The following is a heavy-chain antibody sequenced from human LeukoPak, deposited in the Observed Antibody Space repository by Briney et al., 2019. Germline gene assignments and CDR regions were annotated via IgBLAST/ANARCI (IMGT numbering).Heavy chain of an antibody. CDR2: INPSGGRT. CDR3: ARDQRYYDSSGHLDY. V-gene: IGHV1-46*01. Sequence: ASVKVSCKASGYTFTGYYMHRVRQAPGQGLEWMGIINPSGGRTSYAQKFQGRVTMTRDTSTSTVYTELSSLRSEDTAVYYCARDQRYYDSSGHLDYWGQGTLVTVSS. CDR1: GYTFTGYY. J-gene: IGHJ4*02. D-gene: IGHD3-22*01.